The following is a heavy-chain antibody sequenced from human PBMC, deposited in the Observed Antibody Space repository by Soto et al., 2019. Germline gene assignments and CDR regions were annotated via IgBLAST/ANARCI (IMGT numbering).Heavy chain of an antibody. CDR3: ARDRQDIVVVPAAISRWFDP. CDR1: GYTFTSYG. V-gene: IGHV1-18*04. D-gene: IGHD2-2*02. Sequence: QVQLVQSGAEVKKPGASVQVSCKASGYTFTSYGISWVRQAPGQGLEWMGWISAYNGHTNYAQKLQGRVTMTTDTSTSTAYMELRSLRSDDTAVYYCARDRQDIVVVPAAISRWFDPWGQGTLVTVSS. CDR2: ISAYNGHT. J-gene: IGHJ5*02.